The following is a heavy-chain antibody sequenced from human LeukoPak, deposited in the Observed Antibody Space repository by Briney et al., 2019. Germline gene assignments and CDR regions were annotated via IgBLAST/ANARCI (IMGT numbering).Heavy chain of an antibody. Sequence: PSETLSLTCTVSGGSINNYYWSWIRQPPGKGLEWIGYIYYSGSTNYNPSLKSRVTISVDTSKNQFSLKLSSVTAADTAVYYCARDRRYDSGFDYWGQGTLVTVSS. CDR3: ARDRRYDSGFDY. D-gene: IGHD5-12*01. V-gene: IGHV4-59*01. J-gene: IGHJ4*02. CDR2: IYYSGST. CDR1: GGSINNYY.